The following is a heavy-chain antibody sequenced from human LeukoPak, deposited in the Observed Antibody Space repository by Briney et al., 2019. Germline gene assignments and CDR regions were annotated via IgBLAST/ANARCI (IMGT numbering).Heavy chain of an antibody. Sequence: GGSLRLSCSASGFTSSSYAMHWVRQAPGKGLEYVSAISSNGGSTYYADSVKGRFTISRDNSKNTLYLQMSSLRAEDTAVYYCVKDYNWNIFHYWGQGTLVTVSS. CDR3: VKDYNWNIFHY. V-gene: IGHV3-64D*09. D-gene: IGHD1/OR15-1a*01. CDR2: ISSNGGST. CDR1: GFTSSSYA. J-gene: IGHJ4*02.